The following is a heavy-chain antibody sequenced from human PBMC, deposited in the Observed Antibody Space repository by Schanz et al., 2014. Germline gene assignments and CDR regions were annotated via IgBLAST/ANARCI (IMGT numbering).Heavy chain of an antibody. V-gene: IGHV3-23*01. J-gene: IGHJ4*02. Sequence: EVQLLESGGGLVQPGGSLRLSCAASGFTFSSYAMTWVRQAPGMGLEWVSAISGRDGSTYYADSVRGRFTISRDNSKNSLFLQLNSLRADDTAVYYCARWFLIRGVILDSWGQGTLVTVSS. D-gene: IGHD3-10*01. CDR3: ARWFLIRGVILDS. CDR2: ISGRDGST. CDR1: GFTFSSYA.